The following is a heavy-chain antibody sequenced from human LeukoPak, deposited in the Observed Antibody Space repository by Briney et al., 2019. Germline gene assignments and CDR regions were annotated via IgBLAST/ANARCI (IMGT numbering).Heavy chain of an antibody. D-gene: IGHD3-10*01. J-gene: IGHJ5*02. CDR3: ARDLDGSGSYRWENWFDP. Sequence: ASVKVSCKASGYTFTSYYMHWVRQAPGQGLEWMGIINPSGGSTSYAQKFQGRVTMTTDTSTSTAYMELRSLRSDDTAVYYCARDLDGSGSYRWENWFDPWGQGTLVTVSS. CDR1: GYTFTSYY. CDR2: INPSGGST. V-gene: IGHV1-46*01.